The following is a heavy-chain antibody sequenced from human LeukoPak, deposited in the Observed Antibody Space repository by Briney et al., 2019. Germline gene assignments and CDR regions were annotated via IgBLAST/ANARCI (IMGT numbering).Heavy chain of an antibody. Sequence: PSETLSLTCAVYGGSFSGYYWSWIRQPPGKGLEWIGEINNSGSTNYNPSLKGRVTISVDTSKNQFSLNLSSVTPAATPVYYWAKRNTMNFDIWGQGTMVTVSS. D-gene: IGHD3-22*01. CDR2: INNSGST. CDR1: GGSFSGYY. V-gene: IGHV4-34*01. CDR3: AKRNTMNFDI. J-gene: IGHJ3*02.